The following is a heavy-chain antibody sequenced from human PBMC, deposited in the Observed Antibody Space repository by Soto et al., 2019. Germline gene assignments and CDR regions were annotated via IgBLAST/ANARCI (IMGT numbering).Heavy chain of an antibody. CDR1: GFSLTTAGVG. D-gene: IGHD2-21*01. CDR3: GHSGGCRMIDS. Sequence: QITLKESGPTLVKPTQTLTLTCTFSGFSLTTAGVGVGWIRQPPGKALAWLGVIYWDEDKRYSSSLKSRLSITKDTSKNQLVLKMTNMDPLDTATYYWGHSGGCRMIDSWGQGTLVTVSS. J-gene: IGHJ4*02. CDR2: IYWDEDK. V-gene: IGHV2-5*02.